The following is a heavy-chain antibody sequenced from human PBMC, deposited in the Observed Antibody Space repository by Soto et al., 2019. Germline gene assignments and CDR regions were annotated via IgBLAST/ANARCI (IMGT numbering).Heavy chain of an antibody. Sequence: QVQLVQSGAEVKKPGASVKVSCKASGYTFTSYGISCVRQAPGQGLEWMGWISAYNGNTNYEQKLQGRVTMNTDTSTSTAYMALRSLRSDDTAVYYCASTHYEFWSGYYTGWFDPWGQGTLVTVSS. CDR1: GYTFTSYG. D-gene: IGHD3-3*01. CDR3: ASTHYEFWSGYYTGWFDP. V-gene: IGHV1-18*04. J-gene: IGHJ5*02. CDR2: ISAYNGNT.